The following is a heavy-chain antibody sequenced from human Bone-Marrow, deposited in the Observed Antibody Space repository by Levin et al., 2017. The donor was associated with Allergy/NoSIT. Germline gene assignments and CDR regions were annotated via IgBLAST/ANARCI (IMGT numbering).Heavy chain of an antibody. J-gene: IGHJ6*03. CDR1: GFTFSSYS. V-gene: IGHV3-48*01. Sequence: GGSLRLSCAASGFTFSSYSMNWVRQAPGKGLEWVSYISSSSSTIYYADSVKGRFTISRDNAKNSLYLQMNSLRAEDTAVYYCAREDIVVVPAKYYYYYYYMDVWGKGTTVTVSS. CDR2: ISSSSSTI. D-gene: IGHD2-2*01. CDR3: AREDIVVVPAKYYYYYYYMDV.